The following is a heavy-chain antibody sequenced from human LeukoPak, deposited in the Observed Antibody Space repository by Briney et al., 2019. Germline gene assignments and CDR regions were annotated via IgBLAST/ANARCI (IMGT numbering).Heavy chain of an antibody. CDR3: ARAVGGGDYFDY. D-gene: IGHD3-3*01. CDR2: INPSGGST. CDR1: GYTFTSYH. Sequence: ASVKVSCKASGYTFTSYHMHWVRQAPGQGLEWMGIINPSGGSTSYAQKFQGRVTMTRDMSTSTVYMELSSLRSEDTAVYYCARAVGGGDYFDYWGQGTLVTVSS. J-gene: IGHJ4*02. V-gene: IGHV1-46*01.